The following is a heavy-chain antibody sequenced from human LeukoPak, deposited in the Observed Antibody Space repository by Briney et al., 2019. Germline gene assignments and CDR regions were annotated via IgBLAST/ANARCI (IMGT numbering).Heavy chain of an antibody. CDR2: IYRGGSS. D-gene: IGHD3/OR15-3a*01. J-gene: IGHJ4*02. CDR3: TRAPQRAVPDRTGFQPHGY. CDR1: GGSISTDRYN. Sequence: TSETLSLTCTVSGGSISTDRYNWGWIRQLPGKGLEWVSVIYRGGSSYHAEPVKGRFTISTDNSKNTLYLQMNNLTVEDTAVYYCTRAPQRAVPDRTGFQPHGYWGQGIVVSVSS. V-gene: IGHV3-66*01.